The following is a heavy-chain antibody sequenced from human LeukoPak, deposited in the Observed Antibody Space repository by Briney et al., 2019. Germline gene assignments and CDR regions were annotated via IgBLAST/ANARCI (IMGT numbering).Heavy chain of an antibody. CDR2: INPNSVST. J-gene: IGHJ6*02. V-gene: IGHV1-2*02. D-gene: IGHD2-15*01. CDR3: ARDPYCSGGSCYLNYYYYYGMDV. CDR1: GYTFTGYY. Sequence: ASVKVSCKASGYTFTGYYMHWVRQAPGQGLEWMGWINPNSVSTHYAKKFQGRVTMTRDTSISTAYMELSRLRSDDTAVYYCARDPYCSGGSCYLNYYYYYGMDVWGQGTTVTVS.